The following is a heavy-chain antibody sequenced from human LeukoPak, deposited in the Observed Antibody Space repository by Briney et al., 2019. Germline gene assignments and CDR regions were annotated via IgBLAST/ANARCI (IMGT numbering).Heavy chain of an antibody. Sequence: SETLSLTCTVSGGSISNYYWSWIRQPPGKGLEWIGYIYYRGSTNYNPSLKSRVTISVDTSKNQFSLKLSSVTAADTAVYYCARVHSGYDFGNRKYYYFDYGGQGTLVTVS. J-gene: IGHJ4*02. CDR1: GGSISNYY. CDR3: ARVHSGYDFGNRKYYYFDY. V-gene: IGHV4-59*08. D-gene: IGHD5-12*01. CDR2: IYYRGST.